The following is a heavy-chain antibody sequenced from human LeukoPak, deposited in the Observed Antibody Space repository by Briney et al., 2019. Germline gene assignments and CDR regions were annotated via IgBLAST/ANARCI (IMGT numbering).Heavy chain of an antibody. D-gene: IGHD6-13*01. V-gene: IGHV5-51*01. J-gene: IGHJ4*02. CDR2: IYPDDSDT. Sequence: GESLKISCKSSGYSFTDFWIGWVRQMPGKGLEWMGIIYPDDSDTRYTPSFQGQVTISADKSITTAYLQWSSLKASDTAMYYCARTIAAAGNTFDYWGQGTLVTVSS. CDR1: GYSFTDFW. CDR3: ARTIAAAGNTFDY.